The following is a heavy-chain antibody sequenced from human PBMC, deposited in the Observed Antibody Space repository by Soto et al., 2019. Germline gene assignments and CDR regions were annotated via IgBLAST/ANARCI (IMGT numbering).Heavy chain of an antibody. CDR3: AKVYYYDSSGYAVQYFQFQH. V-gene: IGHV3-23*01. D-gene: IGHD3-22*01. J-gene: IGHJ1*01. CDR1: GFTFSSYA. CDR2: ISGSGGST. Sequence: GGSLRLSCAASGFTFSSYAMSWVRQAPGKGLEWVSAISGSGGSTYYADSVKGRFTISRDNSKNTLYLQMNSLRAEDTAVYYCAKVYYYDSSGYAVQYFQFQHWGQGTVVTVSS.